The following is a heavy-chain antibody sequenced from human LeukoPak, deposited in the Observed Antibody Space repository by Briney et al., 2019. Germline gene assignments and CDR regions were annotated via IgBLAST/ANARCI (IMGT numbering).Heavy chain of an antibody. Sequence: GGSLRLSCGASGFSFSSYWLHWVRHAPGKGLVWVSRINSAGSSTNYAASVKGRVTISRDNAKKTLFLQINSLRHEDTAVYYCVRVGRVQGPAYDIWGGGTMVTASS. CDR2: INSAGSST. CDR1: GFSFSSYW. V-gene: IGHV3-74*01. CDR3: VRVGRVQGPAYDI. J-gene: IGHJ3*02. D-gene: IGHD1-14*01.